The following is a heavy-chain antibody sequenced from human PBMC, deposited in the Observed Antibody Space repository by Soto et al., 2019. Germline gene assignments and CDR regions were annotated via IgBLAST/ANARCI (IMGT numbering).Heavy chain of an antibody. V-gene: IGHV1-8*02. CDR1: GYTFTSYA. J-gene: IGHJ4*02. CDR2: MNPNSGNT. CDR3: ARTMGGIAAAGNDY. Sequence: GASVKVSCKASGYTFTSYAMHWVRLATGQGLEWMGSMNPNSGNTEYAQKFQGRVTMTRDTSISTAYMELSSLRSEDTAIYYCARTMGGIAAAGNDYWGQGTLVTVSS. D-gene: IGHD6-13*01.